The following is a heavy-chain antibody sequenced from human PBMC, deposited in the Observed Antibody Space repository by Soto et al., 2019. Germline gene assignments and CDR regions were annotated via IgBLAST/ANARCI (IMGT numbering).Heavy chain of an antibody. J-gene: IGHJ6*02. CDR2: IYHSGST. V-gene: IGHV4-4*02. Sequence: QVQLQESGPGLVKPSGTLSLTCAVSGGSISSSNWWTWVRQSPGEGLEWIGEIYHSGSTNYNPSLKSRVTISVDKSKNQFSRKLSSVAAADTALYYCARDMYPGGMDVWGQGTPVTVSS. D-gene: IGHD1-1*01. CDR3: ARDMYPGGMDV. CDR1: GGSISSSNW.